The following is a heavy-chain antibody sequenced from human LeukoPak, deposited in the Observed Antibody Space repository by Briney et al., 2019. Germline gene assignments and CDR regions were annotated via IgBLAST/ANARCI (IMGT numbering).Heavy chain of an antibody. CDR2: ISGSGGTP. CDR3: AKTRGISISGVVPLCDY. V-gene: IGHV3-23*01. J-gene: IGHJ4*02. CDR1: GFTFSTSG. D-gene: IGHD3-3*01. Sequence: GGSLRLSCAASGFTFSTSGMTWVRQAPGKGLDWVSIISGSGGTPYYTDSVKGRFTISRDNSKNTLYLQMNSLRAEDTAVYYCAKTRGISISGVVPLCDYWGQGTLVTVSS.